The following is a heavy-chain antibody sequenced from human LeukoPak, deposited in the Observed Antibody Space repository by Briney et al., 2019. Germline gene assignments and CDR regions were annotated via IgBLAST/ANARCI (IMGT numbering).Heavy chain of an antibody. V-gene: IGHV1-24*01. CDR2: FDPEDGET. D-gene: IGHD2-2*01. CDR3: ATGWGIVVVPAARSFGY. CDR1: GYTLTELS. J-gene: IGHJ4*02. Sequence: ASVKVSCKVSGYTLTELSMHWVRQAPGKGLEWMGGFDPEDGETIYAQKFQGRVTMTEDTSTDTAYMELSSLRSEDTAVYYCATGWGIVVVPAARSFGYWGQGTLVTVSS.